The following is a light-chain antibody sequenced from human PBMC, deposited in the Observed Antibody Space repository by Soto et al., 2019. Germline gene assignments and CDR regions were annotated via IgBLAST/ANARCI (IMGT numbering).Light chain of an antibody. CDR2: DAS. CDR3: QQRSNWPPIFT. CDR1: QSVSSY. V-gene: IGKV3-11*01. J-gene: IGKJ3*01. Sequence: EIVLPQSPATLSLSPGARATLSCRASQSVSSYLAWYQQKPGQAPRLLIYDASNSATGIPTRLSGSGSGTDFTLTISSLAPEDFAVYYCQQRSNWPPIFTFGPGTKVDIK.